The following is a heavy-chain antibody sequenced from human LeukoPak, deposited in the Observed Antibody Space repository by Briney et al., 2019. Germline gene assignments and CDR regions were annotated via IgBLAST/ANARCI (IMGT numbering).Heavy chain of an antibody. CDR2: ISSTSTYI. CDR1: GFTFSSYS. V-gene: IGHV3-21*01. CDR3: ARWAILEWLFENGYYYYMDV. Sequence: SGGSLRLSCAASGFTFSSYSMNWVRQAPGKGLEWVSSISSTSTYIYYADSVKGRFTISRDNAKNSLYLQMNSLRAEDTAVYFCARWAILEWLFENGYYYYMDVWGKGTTVTVSS. D-gene: IGHD3-3*01. J-gene: IGHJ6*03.